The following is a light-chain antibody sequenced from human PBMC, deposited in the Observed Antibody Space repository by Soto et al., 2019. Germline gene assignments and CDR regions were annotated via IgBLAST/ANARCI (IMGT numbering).Light chain of an antibody. CDR2: DAS. V-gene: IGKV3-11*01. J-gene: IGKJ3*01. CDR1: QSVSSY. CDR3: QRRSNWPPSFT. Sequence: EIVLTQSPATLSLSPGERATLSCRASQSVSSYLAWYQQKPGQAPRLLIYDASNRATGIPAKFSGSGSGTDFTLTISSLGPEDFAVYYCQRRSNWPPSFTFGPGTKVDIK.